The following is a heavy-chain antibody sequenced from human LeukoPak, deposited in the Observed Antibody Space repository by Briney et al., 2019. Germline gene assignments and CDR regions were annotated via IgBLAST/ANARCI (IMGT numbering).Heavy chain of an antibody. CDR1: GGSLSSYY. V-gene: IGHV4-59*01. J-gene: IGHJ6*03. D-gene: IGHD2-21*01. CDR3: ASELYPASYSQYMDV. Sequence: PSETLSLTCTVSGGSLSSYYWSWVRQPPGKGLEWSGYIYYSGSTNYNPSLKSRGNISVDGSKNKFSLKLTSVPAADPAVYYCASELYPASYSQYMDVWGKGTTVTVSS. CDR2: IYYSGST.